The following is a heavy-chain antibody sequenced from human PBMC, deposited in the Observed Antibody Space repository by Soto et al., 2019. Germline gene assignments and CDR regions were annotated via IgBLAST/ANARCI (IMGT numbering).Heavy chain of an antibody. J-gene: IGHJ3*02. CDR1: GFTFSSYW. Sequence: GGSLRLSFSASGFTFSSYWRSWVRQAPGKGLEWVANIKQDGSEKYYVDSVKGRFTISRDNAKNSLYLQMNSLRAEDTAVSYCARGYRRSTPCYTHDAFDIWGQGTMVTVSS. CDR3: ARGYRRSTPCYTHDAFDI. D-gene: IGHD2-2*02. V-gene: IGHV3-7*01. CDR2: IKQDGSEK.